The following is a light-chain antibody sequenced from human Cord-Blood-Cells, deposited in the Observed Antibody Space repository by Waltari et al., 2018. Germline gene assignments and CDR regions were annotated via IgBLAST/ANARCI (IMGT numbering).Light chain of an antibody. Sequence: QSALTQPASVSGSPGQSITISCPGTSSDVGGYNYVLWYQQHPGKAPKLMIYEVSNRPSGVSNRFSGSKSGNTASLTISGLQAEDEADYYCSSYTSSGTLVVFGGGTKLTVL. CDR2: EVS. CDR1: SSDVGGYNY. CDR3: SSYTSSGTLVV. V-gene: IGLV2-14*01. J-gene: IGLJ2*01.